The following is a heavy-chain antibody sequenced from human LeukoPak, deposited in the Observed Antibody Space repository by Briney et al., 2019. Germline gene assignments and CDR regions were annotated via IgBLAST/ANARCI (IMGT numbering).Heavy chain of an antibody. Sequence: TSETLSLTCTVSGGSISSYYWSWIRQPPGKGLEWIGYIYYSGSTNYNPSLKSRVTISVDTSKNQFSLKLSSVTAADTAVYYCARVGAYSYGYISWGQGTLVTVSS. CDR2: IYYSGST. V-gene: IGHV4-59*12. D-gene: IGHD5-18*01. CDR1: GGSISSYY. J-gene: IGHJ5*02. CDR3: ARVGAYSYGYIS.